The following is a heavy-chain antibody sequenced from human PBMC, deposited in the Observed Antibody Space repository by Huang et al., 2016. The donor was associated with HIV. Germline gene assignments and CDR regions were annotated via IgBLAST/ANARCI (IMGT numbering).Heavy chain of an antibody. D-gene: IGHD2-15*01. CDR1: GASISSGSYY. Sequence: QVQLQESGPGLVKPSQTLSLTCTVSGASISSGSYYWTWIRQPAGKGLEGIGHIYTSGSTNYNPSLKSRGTISIDTSTNHFSLRLNSVTAADTAVYYCATWPPGSKMRAFDIWGPGTMITVSS. J-gene: IGHJ3*02. CDR3: ATWPPGSKMRAFDI. V-gene: IGHV4-61*09. CDR2: IYTSGST.